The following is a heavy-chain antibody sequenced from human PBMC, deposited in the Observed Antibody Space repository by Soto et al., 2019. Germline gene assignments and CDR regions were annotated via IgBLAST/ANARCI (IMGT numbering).Heavy chain of an antibody. J-gene: IGHJ4*02. D-gene: IGHD6-19*01. V-gene: IGHV3-30*18. CDR2: VSHDGRNT. Sequence: VQLVESGGGVVQPGRSLRLSCAASGFTFSDYAMHWVRQAPSTGLEWVAVVSHDGRNTHYADSVKGRFTISRDSSKHTVSLEMTRLRAEDTAVYYCAKGGRQWLVTSDFNYWGQGALVTVSS. CDR1: GFTFSDYA. CDR3: AKGGRQWLVTSDFNY.